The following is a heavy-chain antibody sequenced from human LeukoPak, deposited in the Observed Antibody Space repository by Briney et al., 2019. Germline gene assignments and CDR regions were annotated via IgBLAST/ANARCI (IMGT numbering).Heavy chain of an antibody. D-gene: IGHD2-15*01. J-gene: IGHJ4*02. CDR1: GFSFSTYS. Sequence: GGSLRLSCAASGFSFSTYSMNWVRQAPGKGLEWVSYLSSSSNLLYHADSVKGRFTSSRDNAKNSLYLQMNSLRDEDTAVYYCARADCSGGSCYSGYWGQGTLVTVSS. V-gene: IGHV3-48*02. CDR3: ARADCSGGSCYSGY. CDR2: LSSSSNLL.